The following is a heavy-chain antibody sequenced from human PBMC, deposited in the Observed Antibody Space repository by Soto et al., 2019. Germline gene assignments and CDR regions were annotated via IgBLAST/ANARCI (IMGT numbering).Heavy chain of an antibody. V-gene: IGHV3-48*03. CDR1: GFTFSGYE. D-gene: IGHD6-13*01. CDR2: IDSSGNTI. Sequence: EVQLVESGGGLAQPGGSLRLSCAASGFTFSGYEMNWVRQAPGKGLEWVSYIDSSGNTIDYADSVKGRFTISRDNAKNSLYLQMNSLRAEDTAIYSCARDGPAADFDHWGQGTQVTVSS. J-gene: IGHJ4*02. CDR3: ARDGPAADFDH.